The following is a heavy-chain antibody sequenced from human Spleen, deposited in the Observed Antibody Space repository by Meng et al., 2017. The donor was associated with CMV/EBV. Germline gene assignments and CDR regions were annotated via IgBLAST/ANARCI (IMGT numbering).Heavy chain of an antibody. Sequence: SGVILNNAWMNWVRQAPGKGLELVGRIKGKGDGVTTDHAAPVKGRFTISRDDSKNTLYVHMNSLKIEDTAVYYCATDFYDSSGFNFWGQGTLVTVSS. CDR1: GVILNNAW. D-gene: IGHD3-22*01. CDR3: ATDFYDSSGFNF. V-gene: IGHV3-15*01. J-gene: IGHJ4*02. CDR2: IKGKGDGVTT.